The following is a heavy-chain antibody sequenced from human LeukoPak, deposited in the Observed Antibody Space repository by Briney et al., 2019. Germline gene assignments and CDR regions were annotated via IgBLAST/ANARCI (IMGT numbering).Heavy chain of an antibody. CDR3: ARGWLAESTVVTPYNY. V-gene: IGHV1-69*13. J-gene: IGHJ4*02. CDR1: GGTFSNYA. CDR2: IIPLFGTA. D-gene: IGHD4-23*01. Sequence: ASVKVSCKASGGTFSNYAINWVRQAPGQGLEWMGGIIPLFGTANYAQKFQGRVTISAVESMSTAYMQLSSLRSVDTAVYYCARGWLAESTVVTPYNYWSQGTLVTVSS.